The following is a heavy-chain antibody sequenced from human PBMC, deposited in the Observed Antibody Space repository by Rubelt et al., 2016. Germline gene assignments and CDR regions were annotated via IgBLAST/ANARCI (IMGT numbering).Heavy chain of an antibody. Sequence: GGSLRLSCTVSGFIFRAYGMHWVRQAPDKGLEWVAFISYGADNLYYADSVKGRFTISRDNSKNTVYLQISSLRAEDTALYYCARDVAWLRFDYWGQGTLVTVSS. CDR3: ARDVAWLRFDY. D-gene: IGHD5-12*01. V-gene: IGHV3-33*05. CDR1: GFIFRAYG. CDR2: ISYGADNL. J-gene: IGHJ4*02.